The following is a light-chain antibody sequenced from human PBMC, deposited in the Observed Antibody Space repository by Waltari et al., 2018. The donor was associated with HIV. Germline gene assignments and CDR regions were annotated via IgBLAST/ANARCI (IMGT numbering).Light chain of an antibody. CDR3: SSWDGTLYGVA. Sequence: QSVLTQPPSASGTPGQTVTISCSGSDANLGTNPVNWYQQLPGAAPKLLIYTNTQRPSGVPDRFSGSKSGTSASLAISGLQSEDEALYYCSSWDGTLYGVAFGGGTKVTVL. CDR1: DANLGTNP. CDR2: TNT. V-gene: IGLV1-44*01. J-gene: IGLJ2*01.